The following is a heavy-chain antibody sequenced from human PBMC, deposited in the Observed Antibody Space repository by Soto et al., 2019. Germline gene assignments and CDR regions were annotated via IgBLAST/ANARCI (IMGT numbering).Heavy chain of an antibody. CDR1: GDSISTYY. Sequence: QVQLQESGPGLVKPSETLSLTCTVSGDSISTYYWTWIRQPPGKGLEWIGYIYYSGSPSYNPSLKSRVTISVDTSKNQFSLKVSSVTAADTAMYYCARGGNTALGSYFYGMDVWRQGTTVTVSS. J-gene: IGHJ6*02. CDR2: IYYSGSP. CDR3: ARGGNTALGSYFYGMDV. D-gene: IGHD5-18*01. V-gene: IGHV4-59*01.